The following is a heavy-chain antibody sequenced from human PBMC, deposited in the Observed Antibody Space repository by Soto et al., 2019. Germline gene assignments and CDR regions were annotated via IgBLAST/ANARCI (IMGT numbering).Heavy chain of an antibody. Sequence: SVKVSCKASGGTFSSYAISWVRQAPGQGLEWMGGIIPIFGTANYAQKFQGRVTITADESTSTAYMELSSLRSGDTAVYYCARGGYCNNGVSYGGRYYGMDVCGQGPTVTVSS. CDR3: ARGGYCNNGVSYGGRYYGMDV. V-gene: IGHV1-69*13. J-gene: IGHJ6*02. CDR2: IIPIFGTA. D-gene: IGHD2-8*01. CDR1: GGTFSSYA.